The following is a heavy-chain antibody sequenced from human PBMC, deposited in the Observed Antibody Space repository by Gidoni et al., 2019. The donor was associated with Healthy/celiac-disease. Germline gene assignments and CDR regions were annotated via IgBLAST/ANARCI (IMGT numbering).Heavy chain of an antibody. CDR2: IYTSGST. Sequence: QVPLQESGPGLVTPSHTLSLTCTVSGRSISRCSYYWSCIRQPAGKGLEWIGRIYTSGSTNYNPSLKSRVTISVDTSKNQFSLKLSSVTAADTAVYYCARGGYYGSGSYPVDYWGQGTLVTVSS. J-gene: IGHJ4*02. V-gene: IGHV4-61*02. CDR1: GRSISRCSYY. D-gene: IGHD3-10*01. CDR3: ARGGYYGSGSYPVDY.